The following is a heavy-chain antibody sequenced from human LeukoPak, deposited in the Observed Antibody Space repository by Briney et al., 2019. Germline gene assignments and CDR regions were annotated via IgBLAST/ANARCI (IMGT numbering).Heavy chain of an antibody. Sequence: GGSLRLSCAASGFTFDDYAMHWVRQAPGKGLEWVSGISWNSGSIGYADSVKGRFTISRDNAKNSLYLQMNSLRAGGTALYYCAKVMYYYDSSGHFDYWGQGTLVTVSS. V-gene: IGHV3-9*01. J-gene: IGHJ4*02. CDR1: GFTFDDYA. D-gene: IGHD3-22*01. CDR2: ISWNSGSI. CDR3: AKVMYYYDSSGHFDY.